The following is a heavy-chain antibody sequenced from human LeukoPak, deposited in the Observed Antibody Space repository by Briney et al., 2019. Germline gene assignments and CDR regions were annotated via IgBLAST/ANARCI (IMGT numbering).Heavy chain of an antibody. J-gene: IGHJ6*03. D-gene: IGHD1-14*01. CDR1: GGSISSSSYY. CDR2: IYYSGST. V-gene: IGHV4-39*07. Sequence: SETLSLTCTVSGGSISSSSYYWGWIRQPPGKGLEWIGSIYYSGSTYYNPSLKSRVTISVDTSKNQFSLKLSSVTAADTAVYYCARRSTARTYYYYMDVWGKGTTVTVSS. CDR3: ARRSTARTYYYYMDV.